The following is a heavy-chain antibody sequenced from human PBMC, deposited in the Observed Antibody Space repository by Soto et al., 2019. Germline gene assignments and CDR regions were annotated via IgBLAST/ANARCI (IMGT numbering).Heavy chain of an antibody. V-gene: IGHV4-59*01. CDR1: GGSFSGYY. J-gene: IGHJ6*02. Sequence: SETLSLTWAVYGGSFSGYYWSWIRQPPGKGLEWIGYIYYRGCTNYNPSLTSRVTISVDTSKNQFALKLSSVTDADTAVYYCATDSVAGESYYYYYGMDVWGQGTTVTVSS. D-gene: IGHD6-19*01. CDR2: IYYRGCT. CDR3: ATDSVAGESYYYYYGMDV.